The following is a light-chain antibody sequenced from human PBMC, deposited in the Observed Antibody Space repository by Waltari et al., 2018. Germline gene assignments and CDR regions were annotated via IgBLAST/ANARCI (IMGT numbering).Light chain of an antibody. J-gene: IGKJ2*01. V-gene: IGKV1-6*01. CDR2: AAS. Sequence: AIQMTQSPSSLPASVGDRVTITCPASQDIRNELGWYQQRPGKAPSLLLYAASNLQGGVPSRFSGSGSGTDFTLTINSLQPEDFATYYCLQDHGYPRTFGQGTKLEIK. CDR3: LQDHGYPRT. CDR1: QDIRNE.